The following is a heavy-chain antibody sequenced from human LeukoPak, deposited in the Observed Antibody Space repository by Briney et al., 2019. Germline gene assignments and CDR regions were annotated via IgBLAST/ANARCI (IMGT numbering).Heavy chain of an antibody. CDR2: ISYDGSNK. Sequence: GGTLRLSCAASGITFSSYGMSWVRQAPGKGLEWVAVISYDGSNKYYADSVKGRFTISRDNSKNTLYLQMNSLRAEDTAVYYCARDSSKGDSFDIWGQGTVVTVSS. V-gene: IGHV3-30*03. CDR1: GITFSSYG. CDR3: ARDSSKGDSFDI. J-gene: IGHJ3*02.